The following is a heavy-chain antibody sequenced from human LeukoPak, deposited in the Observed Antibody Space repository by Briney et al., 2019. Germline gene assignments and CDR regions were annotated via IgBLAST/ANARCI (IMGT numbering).Heavy chain of an antibody. CDR1: GGSFSGYY. V-gene: IGHV4-34*01. Sequence: SETLSLTCAVYGGSFSGYYWSWIRQPPGKGLEWIGEINHSGSTNYNPSLKSRVTISVDTSKNQFSLKLSSVTAADTAVYYCARGAVDTATAGEYYFDYWGQGTLVTVSS. CDR2: INHSGST. J-gene: IGHJ4*02. CDR3: ARGAVDTATAGEYYFDY. D-gene: IGHD5-18*01.